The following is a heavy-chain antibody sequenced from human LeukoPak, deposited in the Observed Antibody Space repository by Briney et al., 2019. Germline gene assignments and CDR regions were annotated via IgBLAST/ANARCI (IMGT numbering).Heavy chain of an antibody. J-gene: IGHJ1*01. CDR2: IKSDGST. Sequence: GGSLRLSCAASGFNFTNYAMNWVRQAPGKGLVWVSRIKSDGSTRYADSVKGRFTISRDNAKNTVSLQMNSLRAEDTGVYYCARAPSEIGGYYPEYFRHWGQGTLVTVSP. D-gene: IGHD3-22*01. V-gene: IGHV3-74*01. CDR1: GFNFTNYA. CDR3: ARAPSEIGGYYPEYFRH.